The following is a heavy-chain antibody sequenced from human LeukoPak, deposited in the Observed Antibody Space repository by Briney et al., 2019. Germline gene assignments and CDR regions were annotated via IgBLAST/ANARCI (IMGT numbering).Heavy chain of an antibody. CDR3: ARDPGYDYGCDY. CDR1: GFTFSSYS. Sequence: PGGSLRLSCAASGFTFSSYSMNWVRQAPGKGLEWVSIISSSSSYIYYADSVKGRFTISRDNAKNSLYLQMNSLRAEDTAVYYCARDPGYDYGCDYWGQGTLVTVSS. CDR2: ISSSSSYI. J-gene: IGHJ4*02. V-gene: IGHV3-21*01. D-gene: IGHD5-18*01.